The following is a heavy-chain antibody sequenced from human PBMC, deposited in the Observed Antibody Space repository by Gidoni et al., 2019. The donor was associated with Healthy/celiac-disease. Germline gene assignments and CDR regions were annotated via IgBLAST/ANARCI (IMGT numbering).Heavy chain of an antibody. J-gene: IGHJ4*02. CDR1: GFTFSASA. V-gene: IGHV3-73*01. Sequence: EVQLVESGGGLVQPGGSLKLSCAASGFTFSASAMHWVRQASGKGLEWVGRIRSKANRYATAYAASVKGRFTISRDDSKNTAYLQMNSLKTEDTAVYYCTSWGNCGGDCYYYDYWGQGTLVTVSS. CDR2: IRSKANRYAT. D-gene: IGHD2-21*02. CDR3: TSWGNCGGDCYYYDY.